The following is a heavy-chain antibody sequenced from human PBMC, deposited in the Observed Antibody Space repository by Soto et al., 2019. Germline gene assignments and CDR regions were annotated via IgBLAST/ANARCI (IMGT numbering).Heavy chain of an antibody. CDR3: ARDLGARYSSGWWISYYYYYGMDV. CDR2: INAGNGNT. CDR1: GYTFTSYA. D-gene: IGHD6-19*01. J-gene: IGHJ6*02. V-gene: IGHV1-3*01. Sequence: ASVKVSCKASGYTFTSYAMHWVRQAPGQRLEWMGWINAGNGNTKYSQKFQGRVTITRDTSASTAYMELSSLRSEDTAVYYCARDLGARYSSGWWISYYYYYGMDVWGQGTTVTVSS.